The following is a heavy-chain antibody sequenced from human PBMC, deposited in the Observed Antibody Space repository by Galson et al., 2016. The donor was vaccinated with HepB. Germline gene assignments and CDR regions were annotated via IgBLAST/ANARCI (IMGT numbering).Heavy chain of an antibody. CDR3: ARCVRGYDRYYFDS. V-gene: IGHV4-30-2*01. Sequence: TLSLTCAVSRVSITTDGYAWTWIRQAPGKGLEWIGYIFYGGNTYYKTSLKSRVTISLDTSKNHFSLKLTYVTAADPALYYSARCVRGYDRYYFDSWGQGTLVSVSS. CDR1: RVSITTDGYA. J-gene: IGHJ4*02. D-gene: IGHD5-12*01. CDR2: IFYGGNT.